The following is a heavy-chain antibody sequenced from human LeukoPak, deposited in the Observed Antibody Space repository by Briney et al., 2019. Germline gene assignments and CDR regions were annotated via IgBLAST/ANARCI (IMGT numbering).Heavy chain of an antibody. D-gene: IGHD2-2*01. CDR1: GYTFTSYG. CDR2: ISPYNGNT. J-gene: IGHJ4*02. CDR3: AREYCTGTSCYGSDY. V-gene: IGHV1-18*01. Sequence: ASVTVSCKASGYTFTSYGISWVRQAPGQGLEWMGWISPYNGNTKYAQSLQGRVTMTTDTSTITAYMELRSLTSDDTAVYYCAREYCTGTSCYGSDYWGQGTLVTVSS.